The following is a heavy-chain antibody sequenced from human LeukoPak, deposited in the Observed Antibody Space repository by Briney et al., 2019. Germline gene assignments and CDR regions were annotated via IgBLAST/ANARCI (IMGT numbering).Heavy chain of an antibody. Sequence: PGGSLRLSCAASGFTFSSYAMHWVRQAPGKGLEWVAVISYDGSNKYYADSVKGRFTISRDNSKNTLYLQMNSLRPEDTAVYYCAKAAVYSNRWTPFDDWGQGTLVTVSS. CDR3: AKAAVYSNRWTPFDD. D-gene: IGHD2/OR15-2a*01. J-gene: IGHJ4*02. V-gene: IGHV3-30-3*01. CDR2: ISYDGSNK. CDR1: GFTFSSYA.